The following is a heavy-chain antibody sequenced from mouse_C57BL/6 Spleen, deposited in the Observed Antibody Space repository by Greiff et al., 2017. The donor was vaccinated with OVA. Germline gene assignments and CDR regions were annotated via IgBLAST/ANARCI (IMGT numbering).Heavy chain of an antibody. J-gene: IGHJ2*01. CDR3: ARDKLPGTKDFDY. CDR2: ISSGSSTI. V-gene: IGHV5-17*01. CDR1: GFTFSDYG. D-gene: IGHD4-1*01. Sequence: EVKLMESGGGLVKPGGSLKLSCAASGFTFSDYGMHWVRQAPEKGLEWVAYISSGSSTIYYADTVKGRFTISRDNAKNTLFLQMTSLRSEDTAMYYCARDKLPGTKDFDYWGQGTTLTGSS.